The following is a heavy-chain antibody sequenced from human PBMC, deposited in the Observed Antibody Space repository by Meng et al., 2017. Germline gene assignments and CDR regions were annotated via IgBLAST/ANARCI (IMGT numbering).Heavy chain of an antibody. V-gene: IGHV3-74*01. CDR2: INSDGSST. CDR3: ARWWRYCSGGSCYLGDAFDI. Sequence: ESLKISCAASGFTFSSYWMHWVRQAPGKGLVWVSRINSDGSSTSYADSVKGRFTISRDNAKNTLYLQMNSLRAEDTAVYYCARWWRYCSGGSCYLGDAFDIWGQGTMVTVSS. D-gene: IGHD2-15*01. CDR1: GFTFSSYW. J-gene: IGHJ3*02.